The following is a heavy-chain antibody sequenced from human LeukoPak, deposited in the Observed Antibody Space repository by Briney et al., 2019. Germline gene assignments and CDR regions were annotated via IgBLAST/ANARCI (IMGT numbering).Heavy chain of an antibody. J-gene: IGHJ6*03. Sequence: SETLSLTCAVYGGSFSGYYWSWIRQPPGKGLEWIGEINHSGSTNYNPSLNSRVTISVDTSKNQFSLKLSSVTAADTAVYYCARGGIISRSRIPGNYYGSGSYYPHHYYYYYMDVWGKGTTVTISS. D-gene: IGHD3-10*01. CDR1: GGSFSGYY. V-gene: IGHV4-34*01. CDR2: INHSGST. CDR3: ARGGIISRSRIPGNYYGSGSYYPHHYYYYYMDV.